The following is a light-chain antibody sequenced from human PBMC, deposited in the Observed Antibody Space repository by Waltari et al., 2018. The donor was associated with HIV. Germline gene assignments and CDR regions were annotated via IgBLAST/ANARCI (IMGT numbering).Light chain of an antibody. CDR2: DAS. CDR1: HDISTS. J-gene: IGKJ5*01. Sequence: IVLSQYPVTPSLSPGERATITCWASHDISTSLAWYQQKPGQSPRLLIYDASVMATDIPARFSGSGSETDFTLTIDTVEREDSGIYYCQQRNDWLITFGQGTRLE. CDR3: QQRNDWLIT. V-gene: IGKV3D-11*01.